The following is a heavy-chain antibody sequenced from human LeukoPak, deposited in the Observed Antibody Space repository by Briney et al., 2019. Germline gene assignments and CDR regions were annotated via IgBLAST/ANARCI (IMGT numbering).Heavy chain of an antibody. D-gene: IGHD6-19*01. Sequence: ASVKVSCKASGYTFTGYYMHWVRQAPGQGLEWMGWINPNSGGTNYAQKFQGRVTMTRDTSISTAYMELSRLRSDDTAVYYCARGGPNPQKTGYSSGWYLRPFDYWGQGTLVTVSP. CDR2: INPNSGGT. J-gene: IGHJ4*02. CDR3: ARGGPNPQKTGYSSGWYLRPFDY. V-gene: IGHV1-2*02. CDR1: GYTFTGYY.